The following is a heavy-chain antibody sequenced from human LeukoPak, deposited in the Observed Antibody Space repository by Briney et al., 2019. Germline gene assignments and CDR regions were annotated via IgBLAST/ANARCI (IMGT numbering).Heavy chain of an antibody. CDR3: AKDLIAEGFVY. V-gene: IGHV3-30*02. CDR1: GFIFSRYG. J-gene: IGHJ4*02. D-gene: IGHD6-13*01. CDR2: THYDGSNI. Sequence: HPGGSLTLSWVASGFIFSRYGMHWVRKAPGKGLEWVAFTHYDGSNIHYSDSEKGRFSTSKDDSKNTLYLQMSSLRAEDTAVYYCAKDLIAEGFVYWGQAILATVSS.